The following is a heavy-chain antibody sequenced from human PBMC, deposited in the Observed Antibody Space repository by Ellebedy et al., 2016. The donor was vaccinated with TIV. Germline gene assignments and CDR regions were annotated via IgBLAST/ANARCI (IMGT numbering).Heavy chain of an antibody. J-gene: IGHJ2*01. D-gene: IGHD1-1*01. V-gene: IGHV1-46*01. CDR1: GYTFTGYY. CDR3: ARDFLGTPYWYFDL. CDR2: INPSGGST. Sequence: GESLKISCKASGYTFTGYYMHWVRQAPGQGLEWMGIINPSGGSTSYAQKFQGRVTMTRDTSTSTVYMELSSLRSEDTAVYYCARDFLGTPYWYFDLWGRGTLVTVSS.